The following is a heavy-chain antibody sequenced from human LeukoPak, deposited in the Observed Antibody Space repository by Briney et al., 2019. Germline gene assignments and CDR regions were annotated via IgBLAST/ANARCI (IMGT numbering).Heavy chain of an antibody. J-gene: IGHJ4*02. CDR2: ISGSGGST. D-gene: IGHD3-10*01. CDR3: AKDPDRYYGSGRPYFDY. CDR1: GFTFNSYP. V-gene: IGHV3-23*01. Sequence: GGSLRLSCAASGFTFNSYPMTWVRQAPGKGLEWVSTISGSGGSTYYADSVKGRFTISRDNSKNTLYLQMNSLRAEDTAVYYCAKDPDRYYGSGRPYFDYWGQGTLVTVSS.